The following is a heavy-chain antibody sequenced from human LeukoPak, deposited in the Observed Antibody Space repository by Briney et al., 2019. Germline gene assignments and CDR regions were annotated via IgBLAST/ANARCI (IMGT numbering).Heavy chain of an antibody. CDR2: MHPDSGGT. D-gene: IGHD1-14*01. V-gene: IGHV1-2*02. Sequence: ASVKVSCKASGYTFTGYYMHWVRQAPGQRLEWMGWMHPDSGGTKRAQKFQGRLTMTRDTSISTAYMELTRLRSDDTAIYYCARFGTDALDIWGQGTMVTVSS. CDR1: GYTFTGYY. CDR3: ARFGTDALDI. J-gene: IGHJ3*02.